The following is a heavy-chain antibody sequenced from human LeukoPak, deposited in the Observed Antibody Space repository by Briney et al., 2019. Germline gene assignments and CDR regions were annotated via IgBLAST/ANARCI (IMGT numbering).Heavy chain of an antibody. CDR1: GYTFTSYD. J-gene: IGHJ4*02. Sequence: ASVKVSCKASGYTFTSYDINWVRQATGQGLEGMGWMNPNSGNTGYAQKLQGRVTMTTDTSTSTAYMELRSLRSDDTAVYYCARLKYSSGWYGTRGIDYWGQGTLVTVSS. CDR3: ARLKYSSGWYGTRGIDY. V-gene: IGHV1-8*01. CDR2: MNPNSGNT. D-gene: IGHD6-19*01.